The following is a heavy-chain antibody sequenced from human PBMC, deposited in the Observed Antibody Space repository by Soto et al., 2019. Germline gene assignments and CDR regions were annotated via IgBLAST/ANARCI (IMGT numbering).Heavy chain of an antibody. CDR3: ARTTVVSGTPAFDY. Sequence: QVQLVESGGGVVQPGRSLRLSCAASGFTFSNFPMHWVRQAPGKGLEWVAVISYGGINNYYADSVKGRFTISRDDSKNTVYLQMNGLRTEDTAVYFCARTTVVSGTPAFDYWGQGTLVTVSS. CDR2: ISYGGINN. V-gene: IGHV3-30-3*01. D-gene: IGHD4-4*01. CDR1: GFTFSNFP. J-gene: IGHJ4*02.